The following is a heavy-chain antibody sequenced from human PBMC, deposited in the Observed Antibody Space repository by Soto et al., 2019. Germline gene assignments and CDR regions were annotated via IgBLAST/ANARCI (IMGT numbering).Heavy chain of an antibody. Sequence: ESGGGLVKPGGSLRLSCAASGFTFSSYSMNWVRQAPGKGLEWVSSISSSSSYIYYADSVKGRFTISRDNAKNSLYLQMNSLRAEDTAVYYCARVIAAASRNDAFDIWGQGTMVTVSS. CDR2: ISSSSSYI. CDR3: ARVIAAASRNDAFDI. D-gene: IGHD6-13*01. V-gene: IGHV3-21*01. CDR1: GFTFSSYS. J-gene: IGHJ3*02.